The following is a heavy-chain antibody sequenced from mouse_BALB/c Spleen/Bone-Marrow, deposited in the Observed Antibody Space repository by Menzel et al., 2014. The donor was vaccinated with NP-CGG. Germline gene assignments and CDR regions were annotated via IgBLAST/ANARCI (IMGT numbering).Heavy chain of an antibody. CDR3: ARRGNYGAMDY. CDR2: INPSNGRS. J-gene: IGHJ4*01. D-gene: IGHD2-1*01. CDR1: GYTFTSHW. V-gene: IGHV1S81*02. Sequence: QVQLQQSGAELVKPGASVKLSCKASGYTFTSHWMHWVKQRPGQSLEWIGEINPSNGRSNYNEKFKSKATLTVDKSSSTAYMQLSSLTSEDSAVYYCARRGNYGAMDYWGQGTSVTVSS.